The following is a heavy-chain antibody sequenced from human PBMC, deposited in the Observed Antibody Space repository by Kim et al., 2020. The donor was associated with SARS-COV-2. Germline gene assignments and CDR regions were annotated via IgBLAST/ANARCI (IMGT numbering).Heavy chain of an antibody. CDR3: ARHRPTRGYSYAEGWFDP. J-gene: IGHJ5*02. D-gene: IGHD5-18*01. V-gene: IGHV4-59*08. Sequence: KSRVTISVDTSKNQFSLKLSSVTAADTAVYYCARHRPTRGYSYAEGWFDPWGQGTLVTVSS.